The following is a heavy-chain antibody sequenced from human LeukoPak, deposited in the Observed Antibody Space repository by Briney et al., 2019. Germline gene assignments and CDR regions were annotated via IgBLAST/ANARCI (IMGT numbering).Heavy chain of an antibody. CDR2: IYHSGST. CDR3: ARGGMATIEQLFDY. Sequence: SGTLSLTCAVSGGSISSSNWWSWVRPPPGKGLEWIGEIYHSGSTNYNPSLKSRVTISEDTSKNQFSLKLSSVTAADTALYYCARGGMATIEQLFDYWGQGTLVTVSS. V-gene: IGHV4-4*02. CDR1: GGSISSSNW. J-gene: IGHJ4*02. D-gene: IGHD5-24*01.